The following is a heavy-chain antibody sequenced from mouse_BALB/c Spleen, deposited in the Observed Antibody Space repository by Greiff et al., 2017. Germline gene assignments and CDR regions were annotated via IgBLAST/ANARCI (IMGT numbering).Heavy chain of an antibody. Sequence: DVKVEESGGGLVQPGGSRKLSCAASGFTFSSFGMHWVRQAPEKGLEWVAYISSGSSTIYYADTVKGRFTISRDNPKNTLFLQMTSLRSEDTAMYYCARSGGLRSYYAMDYWGQGTSVTVSS. J-gene: IGHJ4*01. CDR1: GFTFSSFG. CDR3: ARSGGLRSYYAMDY. CDR2: ISSGSSTI. V-gene: IGHV5-17*02. D-gene: IGHD2-4*01.